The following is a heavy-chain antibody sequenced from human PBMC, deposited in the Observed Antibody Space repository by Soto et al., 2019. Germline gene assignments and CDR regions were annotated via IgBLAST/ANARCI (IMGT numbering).Heavy chain of an antibody. Sequence: EVQLLESGGGLVQPVGSLRLSCAASGFTFSRYAMTWVRQAPGRGLEWVSAITGSGGSTYYADSVKGLFSISRDNSKNTLYLQINSLSADNTAVYFCAKWGGVVSAAKDYWGQGTLVTVSS. CDR3: AKWGGVVSAAKDY. V-gene: IGHV3-23*01. CDR1: GFTFSRYA. CDR2: ITGSGGST. D-gene: IGHD2-21*01. J-gene: IGHJ4*02.